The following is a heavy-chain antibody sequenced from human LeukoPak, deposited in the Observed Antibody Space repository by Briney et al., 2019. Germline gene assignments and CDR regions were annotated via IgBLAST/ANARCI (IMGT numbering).Heavy chain of an antibody. CDR2: ISSSGSTI. D-gene: IGHD1-26*01. V-gene: IGHV3-11*01. Sequence: GGSLSLSCAASGFTFSDYYMSWIRQAPGKGLEWVSYISSSGSTIYYADSVKGRFTISRDNAKNSLYLQMNSLRAEDTAVYYCARRSVGAPPTFDYWGQGTLVTVSS. J-gene: IGHJ4*02. CDR1: GFTFSDYY. CDR3: ARRSVGAPPTFDY.